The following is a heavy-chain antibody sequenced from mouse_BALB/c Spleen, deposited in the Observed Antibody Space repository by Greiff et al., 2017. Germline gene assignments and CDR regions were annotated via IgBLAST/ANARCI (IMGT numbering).Heavy chain of an antibody. CDR3: TSGLPLGAMDY. J-gene: IGHJ4*01. D-gene: IGHD6-1*01. Sequence: LQQPGSELVRPGASVKLSCKASGYTFTSYWMHWVKQRPGQGLEWIGNIYPGSGSTNYDEKFKSKATLTVDTSSSTAYMQLSSLTSEDSAVYYWTSGLPLGAMDYGGQGTSVTVSS. V-gene: IGHV1S22*01. CDR2: IYPGSGST. CDR1: GYTFTSYW.